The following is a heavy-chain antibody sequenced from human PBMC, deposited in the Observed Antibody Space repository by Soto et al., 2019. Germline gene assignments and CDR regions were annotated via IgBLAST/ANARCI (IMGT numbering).Heavy chain of an antibody. J-gene: IGHJ4*01. CDR1: GYSISSVSY. CDR3: ARVHVMVVAGSTFDY. D-gene: IGHD2-15*01. V-gene: IGHV4-38-2*02. CDR2: IYHGGTT. Sequence: PSETLSLTCTVSGYSISSVSYWALIRQPPGKGPEWIASIYHGGTTFYNPSLKSRITISVDTSNNQFSLKLTSVTAADTAVYYCARVHVMVVAGSTFDYWGYGTLVTVSS.